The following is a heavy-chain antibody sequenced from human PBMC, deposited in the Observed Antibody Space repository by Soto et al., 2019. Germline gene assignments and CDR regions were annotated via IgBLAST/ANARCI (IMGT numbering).Heavy chain of an antibody. CDR3: ARGRGAAADYFDF. CDR1: GVSISRGGYY. CDR2: IYYSGST. D-gene: IGHD6-13*01. V-gene: IGHV4-31*03. J-gene: IGHJ4*02. Sequence: PSDTRSLTCTFSGVSISRGGYYWSWIRQHPGKGLEGIGYIYYSGSTYYNPALKSRVTISVDTSKKQFSLKLSSVTAADTAVYYCARGRGAAADYFDFWGQGTLVTVSS.